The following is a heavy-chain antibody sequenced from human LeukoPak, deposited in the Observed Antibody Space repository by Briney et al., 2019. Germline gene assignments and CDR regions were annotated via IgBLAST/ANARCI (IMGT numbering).Heavy chain of an antibody. CDR1: GFTFGSYS. Sequence: GRSLRLSCAASGFTFGSYSMNWVRQAPGKGLQWVSSISKNSGYMYYIDSVKGRFTISRDNAKNSMYPQMNSVRADDTAVYYCARSSMVDANDAFDIWGQGTMVTVSS. D-gene: IGHD2-15*01. CDR2: ISKNSGYM. J-gene: IGHJ3*02. CDR3: ARSSMVDANDAFDI. V-gene: IGHV3-21*01.